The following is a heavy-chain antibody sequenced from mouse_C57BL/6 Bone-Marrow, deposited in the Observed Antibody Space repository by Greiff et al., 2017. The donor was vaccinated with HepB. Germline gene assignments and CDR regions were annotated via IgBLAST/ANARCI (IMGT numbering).Heavy chain of an antibody. CDR2: IWGDGST. Sequence: QVQLKESGPGLVAPSQSLSITCTVSGFSLTSYGVSWVRQPPGKGLEWLGVIWGDGSTNYNSALISIMSISKDNYKSQVFLKLNSLQTDDTATYYWAKPRAWLRYCYFDVWGTGTTVTVSS. J-gene: IGHJ1*03. D-gene: IGHD2-2*01. V-gene: IGHV2-3*01. CDR3: AKPRAWLRYCYFDV. CDR1: GFSLTSYG.